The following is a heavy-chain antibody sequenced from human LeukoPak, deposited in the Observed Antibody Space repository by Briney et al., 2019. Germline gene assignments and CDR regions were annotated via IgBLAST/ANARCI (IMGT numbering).Heavy chain of an antibody. J-gene: IGHJ4*02. Sequence: GASVKVSCKASGYTFTGYYMHWVRQAPGQGLEWMGWINPNSGGTNYAQKFQGRVTMTRDTSISTAYMELSRLRSDDTAVYYSARGVNRGSYYGVGYWGQGTLVTVSS. V-gene: IGHV1-2*02. CDR2: INPNSGGT. CDR1: GYTFTGYY. CDR3: ARGVNRGSYYGVGY. D-gene: IGHD1-26*01.